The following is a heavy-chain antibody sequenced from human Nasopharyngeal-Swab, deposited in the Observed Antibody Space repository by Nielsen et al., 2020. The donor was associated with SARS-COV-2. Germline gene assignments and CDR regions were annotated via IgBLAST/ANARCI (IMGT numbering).Heavy chain of an antibody. CDR1: GFSFSNYY. V-gene: IGHV1-46*04. CDR2: INPRGDTT. D-gene: IGHD1-26*01. CDR3: ARALEGEIYAWKY. Sequence: ASVKVSCKASGFSFSNYYMHWMRQAPGQGLEWVGLINPRGDTTSYAQKLQGRVTMTRDTSTSTVYMELSSLRSEDTAVYYCARALEGEIYAWKYWGQGTQVTVSS. J-gene: IGHJ4*02.